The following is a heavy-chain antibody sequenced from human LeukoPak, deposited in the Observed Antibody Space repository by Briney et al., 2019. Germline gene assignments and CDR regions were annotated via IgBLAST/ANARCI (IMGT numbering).Heavy chain of an antibody. Sequence: KSGGSLRLSCAASGFTFSSYSMNWVRQAPGKGLEGVSSISSSSSYIYYADSVKGRFTISRDNAKNSLYLEMNSLRAEDTAVYYCARGMGYYYDSSGYYADAFDIWGQGTMVTVSS. J-gene: IGHJ3*02. D-gene: IGHD3-22*01. CDR1: GFTFSSYS. V-gene: IGHV3-21*01. CDR3: ARGMGYYYDSSGYYADAFDI. CDR2: ISSSSSYI.